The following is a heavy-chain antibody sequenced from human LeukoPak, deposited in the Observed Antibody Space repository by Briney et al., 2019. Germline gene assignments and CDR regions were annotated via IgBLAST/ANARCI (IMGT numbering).Heavy chain of an antibody. CDR2: IYSAGST. V-gene: IGHV3-53*01. CDR1: GFSFSRYY. J-gene: IGHJ4*02. D-gene: IGHD3-9*01. CDR3: ARVFRYSSFDY. Sequence: PGGSLRLSCAASGFSFSRYYMGWVCQAPGKGLRWVSLIYSAGSTYYADSVQGRFTISRDDSENTVYLQMDSLRAEDTAVYFCARVFRYSSFDYWGQGTLVTVSS.